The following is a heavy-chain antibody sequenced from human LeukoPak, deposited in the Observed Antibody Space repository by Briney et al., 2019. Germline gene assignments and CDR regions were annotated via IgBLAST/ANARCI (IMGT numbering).Heavy chain of an antibody. J-gene: IGHJ4*02. Sequence: ASVKVSCKASGYSFTAFYIHWVRQAPGQGLEWMGWIHPRSGETNYAYKFRGRVTMTRDTSISTTYMDLGSLGADDTAVYYCARDGEYGTGSYYRGCFDYWGQGTLVTVSS. CDR3: ARDGEYGTGSYYRGCFDY. V-gene: IGHV1-2*02. CDR1: GYSFTAFY. D-gene: IGHD3-10*01. CDR2: IHPRSGET.